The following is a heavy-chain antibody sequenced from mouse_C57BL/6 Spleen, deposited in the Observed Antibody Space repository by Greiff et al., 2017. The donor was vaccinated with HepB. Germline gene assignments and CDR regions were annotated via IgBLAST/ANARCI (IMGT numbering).Heavy chain of an antibody. V-gene: IGHV1-80*01. D-gene: IGHD2-3*01. CDR2: IYPGDGDT. Sequence: VQLQQSGAELVKPGASVKISCKASGYAFSSYWMNWVKQRPGKGLEWIGQIYPGDGDTNYNGKFKGKATLTADKSSSTAYMQLSSLTSEDSAVYFCARSGYDGTIGGFDYWGQGTTLTVSS. CDR1: GYAFSSYW. CDR3: ARSGYDGTIGGFDY. J-gene: IGHJ2*01.